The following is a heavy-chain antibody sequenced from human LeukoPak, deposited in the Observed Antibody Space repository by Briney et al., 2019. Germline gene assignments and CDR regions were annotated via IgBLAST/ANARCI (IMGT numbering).Heavy chain of an antibody. J-gene: IGHJ3*02. Sequence: GGSLRLSCAASGFTFSSYGMHWVHQAPGKGLEWVTVMSYDGLNKYYADSVRGRFTISRDNSKNTLYLQMNSLRAEDTAVYYCARVRSSSSSHDAFDIWGQGTMVTVSS. CDR2: MSYDGLNK. CDR1: GFTFSSYG. CDR3: ARVRSSSSSHDAFDI. D-gene: IGHD6-6*01. V-gene: IGHV3-30*03.